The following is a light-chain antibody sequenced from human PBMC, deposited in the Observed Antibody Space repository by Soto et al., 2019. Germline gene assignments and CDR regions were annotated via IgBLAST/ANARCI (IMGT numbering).Light chain of an antibody. CDR2: AAS. Sequence: IQVNQSPSSLGGTVGGRGTLTWGASQSISSYLNWYQXKPAKAXXLXIYAASSLQSGVPTRFSGSGSGTDFTLTISSLQPEDFAIYYCQQTYTTPQITFGQGTRLDIK. CDR3: QQTYTTPQIT. V-gene: IGKV1-39*01. J-gene: IGKJ5*01. CDR1: QSISSY.